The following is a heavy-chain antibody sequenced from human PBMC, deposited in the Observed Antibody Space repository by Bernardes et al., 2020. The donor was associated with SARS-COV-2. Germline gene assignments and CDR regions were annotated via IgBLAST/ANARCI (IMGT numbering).Heavy chain of an antibody. CDR3: ARTGRHSSTWHELVGLNYLDY. V-gene: IGHV3-49*03. D-gene: IGHD6-13*01. CDR1: GFAFADYA. CDR2: FASKAYGGTT. Sequence: GGSLRLSCTVSGFAFADYAVSWFRQAPGKGLEWVGVFASKAYGGTTEYAAPVKSRFTISRDDPRSTAYLQMNSLETEDTAVYFCARTGRHSSTWHELVGLNYLDYWGQGTLVTVSS. J-gene: IGHJ4*02.